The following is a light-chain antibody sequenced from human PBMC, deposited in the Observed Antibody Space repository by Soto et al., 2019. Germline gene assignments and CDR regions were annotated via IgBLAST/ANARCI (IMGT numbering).Light chain of an antibody. Sequence: DIVMTQSPDSLAVSLGERATINCKSSQSVLYSPNNKNYLAWYQQKPGQPPKLLIYWAYTRESGVPDRFSGSGSGTDFTLTISSLQAEDVAVYYCQQYYNTPFTFGPGTKVEIK. V-gene: IGKV4-1*01. CDR2: WAY. J-gene: IGKJ3*01. CDR3: QQYYNTPFT. CDR1: QSVLYSPNNKNY.